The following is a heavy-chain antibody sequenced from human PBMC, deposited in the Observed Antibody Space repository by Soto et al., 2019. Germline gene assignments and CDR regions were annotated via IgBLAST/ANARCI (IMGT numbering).Heavy chain of an antibody. CDR1: GDSISSYY. Sequence: QVQLQESGPGLVKPSETLSLTCAVSGDSISSYYCMWIRQPPGKGLESIGYLYYGRSANYNPSLKSRVTLSVDTYTNHCSLTLSSMTAADTSVYYCALRSMAVVPEYWGQGTLVTVSS. D-gene: IGHD3-22*01. J-gene: IGHJ4*02. CDR3: ALRSMAVVPEY. CDR2: LYYGRSA. V-gene: IGHV4-59*01.